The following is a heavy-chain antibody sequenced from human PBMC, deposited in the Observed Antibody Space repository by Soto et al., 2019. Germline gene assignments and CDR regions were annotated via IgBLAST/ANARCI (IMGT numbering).Heavy chain of an antibody. CDR2: INHSGST. J-gene: IGHJ4*02. V-gene: IGHV4-34*01. Sequence: SETLSLTCAVYGGSFSGYYLSWIRQPPGKGLEWIGEINHSGSTNYNPSLKSRVTISVDTSKNQFSLKLSSVTAADTAVYYCARALSPDIVVVPAANQGGFDYWGQGTLVTVYS. D-gene: IGHD2-2*01. CDR1: GGSFSGYY. CDR3: ARALSPDIVVVPAANQGGFDY.